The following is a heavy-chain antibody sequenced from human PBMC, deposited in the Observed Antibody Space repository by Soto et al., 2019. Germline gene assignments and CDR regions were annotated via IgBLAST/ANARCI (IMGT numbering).Heavy chain of an antibody. D-gene: IGHD3-10*01. CDR3: SRGLGSGDY. CDR1: GYTFTSYY. V-gene: IGHV1-46*03. J-gene: IGHJ4*02. Sequence: QVQLVQSGAEVKNPGASVTVSCRASGYTFTSYYIHWVRQAPGQGLEWMAIINPNGGSTNYAQRFQGRVTVTRDTSTSIDYMELTSLRSEDTDVYYCSRGLGSGDYWGQGTLVTVSS. CDR2: INPNGGST.